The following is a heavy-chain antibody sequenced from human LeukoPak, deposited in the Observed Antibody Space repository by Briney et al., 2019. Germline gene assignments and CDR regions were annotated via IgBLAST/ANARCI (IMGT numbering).Heavy chain of an antibody. D-gene: IGHD3-3*01. J-gene: IGHJ4*02. V-gene: IGHV1-2*02. Sequence: GASVKVSCKASGYTFTSYAMHWVRQAPGQGLEWMGWIHPNSGGTNYAQKFQGRVTMTRDTPITTAYMELSSLRSDDTAIYYCARDGSGLGNSDLDYWGQGTLVTVSS. CDR1: GYTFTSYA. CDR2: IHPNSGGT. CDR3: ARDGSGLGNSDLDY.